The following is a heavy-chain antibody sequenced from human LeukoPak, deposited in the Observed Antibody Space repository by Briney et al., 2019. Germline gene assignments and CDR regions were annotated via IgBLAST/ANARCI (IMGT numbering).Heavy chain of an antibody. CDR3: RASSSSIWYLSSSDAFDI. J-gene: IGHJ3*02. D-gene: IGHD6-13*01. CDR2: IYYSGST. CDR1: GGSICSSRYY. Sequence: ASETLSLTYTVSGGSICSSRYYWGWIRRPPGKGLEWIGGIYYSGSTYNNPSPKSRVTITVDTSMNQFSLTAWSATVADTAVYYCRASSSSIWYLSSSDAFDIWGQGTMVTVSP. V-gene: IGHV4-39*07.